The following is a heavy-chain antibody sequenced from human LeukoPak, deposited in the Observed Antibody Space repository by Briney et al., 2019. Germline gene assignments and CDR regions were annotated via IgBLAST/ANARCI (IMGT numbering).Heavy chain of an antibody. CDR2: ISAYNGNT. D-gene: IGHD1-26*01. CDR3: ARDTLIVGATPDY. J-gene: IGHJ4*02. V-gene: IGHV1-18*04. Sequence: ASVKVSCKASGYIFTDYYIHWVRQAPGQGLEWMGWISAYNGNTNYAQKLQGRVTMTTDTSTSTAYMELRSLRSDDTAVYYCARDTLIVGATPDYWGQGTLVTVSS. CDR1: GYIFTDYY.